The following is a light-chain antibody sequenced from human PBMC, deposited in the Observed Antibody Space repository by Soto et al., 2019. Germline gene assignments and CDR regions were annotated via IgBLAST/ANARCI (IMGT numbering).Light chain of an antibody. CDR2: DAS. Sequence: EVVLTQSPATLSLSPGERATLSCGASQSVSSSYLAWYQQKPGLAPRLLIYDASSRATGIPDRFGGSGSGTDFTLTISRLEPEDVAVYYCQQDGSSPRTFGQGTKVELQ. CDR3: QQDGSSPRT. J-gene: IGKJ1*01. V-gene: IGKV3D-20*01. CDR1: QSVSSSY.